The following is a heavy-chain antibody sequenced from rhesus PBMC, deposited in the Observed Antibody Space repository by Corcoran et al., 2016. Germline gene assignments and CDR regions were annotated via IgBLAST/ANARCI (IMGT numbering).Heavy chain of an antibody. D-gene: IGHD6-13*01. V-gene: IGHV4S5*01. J-gene: IGHJ4*01. CDR3: ARDRGIAAGFDY. CDR1: GGSIRGYY. CDR2: IGGSGGST. Sequence: QVQLEESGPGLVKPSETLSLTCAVSGGSIRGYYWNWIRQPPGKGLEWIGDIGGSGGSTDYTPSPKSRGTISTDKSKNQRSLRLSSVTAADTAVYYCARDRGIAAGFDYWGQGVLVTVSS.